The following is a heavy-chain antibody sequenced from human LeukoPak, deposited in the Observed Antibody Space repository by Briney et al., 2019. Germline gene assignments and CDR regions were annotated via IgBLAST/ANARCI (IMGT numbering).Heavy chain of an antibody. D-gene: IGHD1-26*01. CDR1: GGSFSGYY. CDR2: INHSGST. Sequence: SGTLSLTCAVYGGSFSGYYWSWIRQPPGKGLEWIGEINHSGSTNYNPSLKSRVTISVDTSKNQFSLKLSSVTAADTAVYYCARRSLAAPNWFDPWGQGTLVTVSS. J-gene: IGHJ5*02. CDR3: ARRSLAAPNWFDP. V-gene: IGHV4-34*01.